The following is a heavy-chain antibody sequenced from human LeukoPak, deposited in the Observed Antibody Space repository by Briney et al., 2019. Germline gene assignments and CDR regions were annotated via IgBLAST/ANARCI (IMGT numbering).Heavy chain of an antibody. D-gene: IGHD3-3*01. Sequence: GGSLRLSCAASGFTFSSYWMSWGRQARGRGLGWVANIKQDGGEKYYVDSVKGRFTTSRDNAKNSLFLQMNSLRVEDTAVYYCARYYDFWSGYPPFDYWGQGSLVTVSS. J-gene: IGHJ4*02. V-gene: IGHV3-7*01. CDR2: IKQDGGEK. CDR1: GFTFSSYW. CDR3: ARYYDFWSGYPPFDY.